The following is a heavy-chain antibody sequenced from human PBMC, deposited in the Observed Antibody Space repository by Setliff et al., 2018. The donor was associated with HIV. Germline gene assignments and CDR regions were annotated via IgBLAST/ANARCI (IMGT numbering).Heavy chain of an antibody. CDR2: INPSGGST. CDR3: ARDLGSVTLFGVVIQGAFDI. D-gene: IGHD3-3*01. J-gene: IGHJ3*02. Sequence: ASVKVSCKASGYTFTSYGISWLRQAPGQGLEWMGIINPSGGSTGCAQKFQGRVTVTSDTSTSTVHMELSSLRSDDTAVYYCARDLGSVTLFGVVIQGAFDIWGQGTMVTVSS. V-gene: IGHV1-46*01. CDR1: GYTFTSYG.